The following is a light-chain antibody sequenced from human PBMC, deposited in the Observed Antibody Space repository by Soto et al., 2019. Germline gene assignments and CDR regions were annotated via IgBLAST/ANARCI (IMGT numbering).Light chain of an antibody. J-gene: IGKJ1*01. V-gene: IGKV3-15*01. CDR3: QQRSNWPPIT. Sequence: EKVMTQSPATLSVSPGERATLSCRASQSVSSNLAWYQQKPGQAPRLLIYGASTRATGIPARFSGSGSGTEFTLTISSLQSEDFAVYYCQQRSNWPPITFGQGTKVDIK. CDR2: GAS. CDR1: QSVSSN.